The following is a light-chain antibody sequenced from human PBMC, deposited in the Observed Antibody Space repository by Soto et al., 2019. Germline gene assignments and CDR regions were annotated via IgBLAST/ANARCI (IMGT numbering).Light chain of an antibody. J-gene: IGKJ1*01. CDR1: QSVSSSY. CDR2: GAS. CDR3: QQYGSSPRT. Sequence: EIVLTQSPGTLSLSPGERDTLSCRASQSVSSSYLAWYQQKPGQAPRLLIYGASSRATGIPDRFSGSGSGTAFTLTISRLEPEDFAVYYWQQYGSSPRTFGQGTKVEIK. V-gene: IGKV3-20*01.